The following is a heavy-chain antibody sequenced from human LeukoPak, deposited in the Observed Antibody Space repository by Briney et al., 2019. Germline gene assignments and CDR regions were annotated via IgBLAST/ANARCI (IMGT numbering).Heavy chain of an antibody. D-gene: IGHD2-15*01. V-gene: IGHV3-23*01. CDR3: AKSSWGTSGCTDY. CDR2: IGGRDDAT. J-gene: IGHJ4*02. Sequence: RGSLRLSCEASGFNFNIYGMNWVRQAPGKGLQWVSNIGGRDDATCYADSVKGRFTISRDNFKNTVYLEMSNLRIEDTAIYYCAKSSWGTSGCTDYWGQGTLVTVSS. CDR1: GFNFNIYG.